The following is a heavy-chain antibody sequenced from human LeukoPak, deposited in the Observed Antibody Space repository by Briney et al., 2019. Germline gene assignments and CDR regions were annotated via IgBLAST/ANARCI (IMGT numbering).Heavy chain of an antibody. J-gene: IGHJ4*02. CDR1: GFSFRSYA. Sequence: GGSLRLSCAASGFSFRSYAMHWVRQAPGKGLEWLAVIWYDGSNKYYTDSVKGRFTISRDNSKDTLHLQMNSLRAEDTAVYYCVKSGPDFGDLPSEYYFDYWGQGTLVTVSS. V-gene: IGHV3-33*06. D-gene: IGHD4-17*01. CDR2: IWYDGSNK. CDR3: VKSGPDFGDLPSEYYFDY.